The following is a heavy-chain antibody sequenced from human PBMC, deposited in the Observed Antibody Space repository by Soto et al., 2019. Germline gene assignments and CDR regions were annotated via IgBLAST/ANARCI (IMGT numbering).Heavy chain of an antibody. CDR1: GGTFSSYA. CDR3: ARYRDGQGSAFDI. CDR2: IIPIFGTA. J-gene: IGHJ3*02. D-gene: IGHD3-10*01. Sequence: GASVKVSCKASGGTFSSYAISWVRQAPGQGLEWMGGIIPIFGTANYAQKFQGRVTITADESTSTAYMELSSLRSEDTAVYYCARYRDGQGSAFDIWGQGTMVTVSS. V-gene: IGHV1-69*13.